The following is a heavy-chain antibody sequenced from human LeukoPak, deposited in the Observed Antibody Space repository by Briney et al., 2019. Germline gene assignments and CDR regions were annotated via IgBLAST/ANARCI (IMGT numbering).Heavy chain of an antibody. Sequence: SETLSLTCTVSAGSINSGGYFWTWVRQHPGEGLEWIGYIWNSGNSYYNPSLSSRVIISADSSKSTFSLKLSSVTAADTAVYYCARYHYGSTYCPGVDFYGQGTLVTVSS. D-gene: IGHD2-2*01. J-gene: IGHJ4*02. V-gene: IGHV4-31*03. CDR3: ARYHYGSTYCPGVDF. CDR2: IWNSGNS. CDR1: AGSINSGGYF.